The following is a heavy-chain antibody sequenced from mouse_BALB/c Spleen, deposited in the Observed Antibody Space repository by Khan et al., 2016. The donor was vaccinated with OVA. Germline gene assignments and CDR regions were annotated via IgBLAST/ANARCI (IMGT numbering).Heavy chain of an antibody. V-gene: IGHV2-6-1*01. J-gene: IGHJ4*01. CDR2: IWSDGST. Sequence: QVQLKESGPSLVAPSQSLSITCTISGFSLTNYGVHWVRQPPGKGLEWRVVIWSDGSTTYNSALKSRLTISKDNSRRQVFFKMNSLQTDDTGMYFCARQPYYHYNIMDYWGQGTSVTVSS. CDR3: ARQPYYHYNIMDY. CDR1: GFSLTNYG. D-gene: IGHD2-10*01.